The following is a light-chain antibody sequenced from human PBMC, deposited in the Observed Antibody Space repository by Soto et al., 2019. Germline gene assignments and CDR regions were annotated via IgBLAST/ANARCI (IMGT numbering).Light chain of an antibody. CDR1: QSVSSY. J-gene: IGKJ4*01. CDR2: DAS. CDR3: QQRSNWPALT. V-gene: IGKV3-11*01. Sequence: EIVLTQSPATLSLSPGERATLSCRASQSVSSYLAWYQQKPGQAPRLLIYDASNRATGIPARFSGSGSGTDFTLTISSLEPEDFAVYYFQQRSNWPALTFGGGNKVEIK.